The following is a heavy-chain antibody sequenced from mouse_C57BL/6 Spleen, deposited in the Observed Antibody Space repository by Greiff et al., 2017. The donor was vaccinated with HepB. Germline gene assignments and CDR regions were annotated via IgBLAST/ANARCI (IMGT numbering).Heavy chain of an antibody. Sequence: EVKLVESGGGLVKPGGSLKLSCAASGFTFSSSAMSWVRQTPEKRLEWVATISDGGIYTYYPDNVKGRFTISREKAKNNLYLQLSHLKSQDTAMYYCARERGFLRSFDYWGHGTTLTVSS. D-gene: IGHD1-1*01. CDR1: GFTFSSSA. J-gene: IGHJ2*01. CDR3: ARERGFLRSFDY. V-gene: IGHV5-4*01. CDR2: ISDGGIYT.